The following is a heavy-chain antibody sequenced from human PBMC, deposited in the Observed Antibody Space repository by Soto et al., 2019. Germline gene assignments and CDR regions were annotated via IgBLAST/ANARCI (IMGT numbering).Heavy chain of an antibody. Sequence: SVKVSCKASGGTFSSYAISWVRQAPGQGLEWMGGIIPIFGTANYAQKFQGRVTITADESTSTAYMGLSSLRSEDTAVYYCARAFYGTLPTGFDPWGQGTLVTVSS. CDR1: GGTFSSYA. CDR2: IIPIFGTA. V-gene: IGHV1-69*13. CDR3: ARAFYGTLPTGFDP. J-gene: IGHJ5*02. D-gene: IGHD4-17*01.